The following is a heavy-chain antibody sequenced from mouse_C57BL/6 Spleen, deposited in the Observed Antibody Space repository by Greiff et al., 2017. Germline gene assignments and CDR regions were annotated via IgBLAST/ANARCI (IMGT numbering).Heavy chain of an antibody. Sequence: VQLQQSGPELVKPGASVKISCKASGYTFTDYYMNWVKQSHGKSLEWIGDINPNNGGTSYNQKFKGKGTLTVDKSSSTAYMELRSPTSEDSAVYYCARMRYYGSSYEAMDYWGQGTSVTVSS. D-gene: IGHD1-1*01. CDR1: GYTFTDYY. J-gene: IGHJ4*01. V-gene: IGHV1-26*01. CDR2: INPNNGGT. CDR3: ARMRYYGSSYEAMDY.